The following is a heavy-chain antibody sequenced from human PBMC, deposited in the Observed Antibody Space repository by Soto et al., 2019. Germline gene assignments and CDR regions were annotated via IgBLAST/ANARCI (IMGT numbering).Heavy chain of an antibody. Sequence: LRLSCAASGLTFSSYSMNWVRQAPGKGLEWVSSISSSSSYIYYADSVKGRFTISRDNAKNSLYLQMNSLRAEDTAVYYCARAYYYDSSGYYSSTQAFDIWGQGTMVTVSS. CDR3: ARAYYYDSSGYYSSTQAFDI. D-gene: IGHD3-22*01. V-gene: IGHV3-21*01. J-gene: IGHJ3*02. CDR1: GLTFSSYS. CDR2: ISSSSSYI.